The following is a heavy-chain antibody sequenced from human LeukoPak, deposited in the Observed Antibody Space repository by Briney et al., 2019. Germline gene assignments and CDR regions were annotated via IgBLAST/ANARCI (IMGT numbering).Heavy chain of an antibody. CDR1: GFTFSSYA. Sequence: PGGSLRLSCAASGFTFSSYAMNWVRQAPGKGLEWVSGITGSGDSTYYADSVKGRFTISRDNSKNTVYLQMNSLRVEDTAVYHCGKERYGSSSVVDDWGHGTLVTVSS. CDR2: ITGSGDST. CDR3: GKERYGSSSVVDD. D-gene: IGHD6-6*01. V-gene: IGHV3-23*01. J-gene: IGHJ4*01.